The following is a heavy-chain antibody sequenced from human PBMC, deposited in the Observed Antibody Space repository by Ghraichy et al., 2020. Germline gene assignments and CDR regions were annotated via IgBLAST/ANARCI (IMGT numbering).Heavy chain of an antibody. Sequence: SETLSLTCTVSGGSISSGGYYWSWIRQHPGKGLEWIGYIYYSGSTYYNPSLKSRVTISVDTSKNQFSLKLSSVTAADTAVYYCARGGTTVVTPEFDYWGQGTLVTVSS. CDR2: IYYSGST. J-gene: IGHJ4*02. CDR3: ARGGTTVVTPEFDY. V-gene: IGHV4-31*03. CDR1: GGSISSGGYY. D-gene: IGHD4-23*01.